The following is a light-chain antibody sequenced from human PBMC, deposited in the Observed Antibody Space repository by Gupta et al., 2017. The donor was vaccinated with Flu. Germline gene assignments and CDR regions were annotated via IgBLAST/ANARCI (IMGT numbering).Light chain of an antibody. CDR2: DNS. V-gene: IGLV1-40*01. CDR1: SSNIGASYD. CDR3: QSYDSSLSGYV. J-gene: IGLJ1*01. Sequence: QSVLTQPPSVSGAPGQRVTISCTGSSSNIGASYDVHWYQQHPGTAPKLLIYDNSNRPSGVPDRFSGSKSDTSASLAITGLQAEDEADYYCQSYDSSLSGYVFGTGTKVTVL.